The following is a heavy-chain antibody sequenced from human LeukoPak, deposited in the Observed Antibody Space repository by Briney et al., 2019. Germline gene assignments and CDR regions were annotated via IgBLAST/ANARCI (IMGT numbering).Heavy chain of an antibody. D-gene: IGHD3-10*01. V-gene: IGHV3-23*01. CDR3: AKAKSAMVRGAPNYYYYGMDV. Sequence: PGGSLRLSCAASGFTFSSYAMSWVRQAPGKGLEWVSAISGSGGSTYYADSVKGRFTISRDNSKNTLYLQMNSLRAVDTAVYYCAKAKSAMVRGAPNYYYYGMDVWGQGTTVTVSS. CDR2: ISGSGGST. CDR1: GFTFSSYA. J-gene: IGHJ6*02.